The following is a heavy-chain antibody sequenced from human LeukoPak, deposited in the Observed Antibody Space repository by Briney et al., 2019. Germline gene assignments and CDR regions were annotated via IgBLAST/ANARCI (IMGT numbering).Heavy chain of an antibody. J-gene: IGHJ4*02. D-gene: IGHD1-14*01. V-gene: IGHV3-21*01. CDR3: ARGYRSFDY. Sequence: GGSLRLSCAASGFAFSTCSLNWVRQAPGRGLEWVSSLSSRNTYVSYADSVKGRFTISRDDAQNSLYLQMNSLRVEDTAVYYCARGYRSFDYWGQGTLVTVSS. CDR2: LSSRNTYV. CDR1: GFAFSTCS.